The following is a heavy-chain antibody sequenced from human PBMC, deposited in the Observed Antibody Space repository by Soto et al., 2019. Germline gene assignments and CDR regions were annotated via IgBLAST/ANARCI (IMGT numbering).Heavy chain of an antibody. J-gene: IGHJ4*02. D-gene: IGHD1-1*01. CDR3: ARDNGGTYFDL. Sequence: QVQLQESGPGLVKPSQTLSLTCTVSGGSISSDGFYWGWIRQYPGKGLEWIGYTSYSGNTFYNPSLKRRLAMTVDTAKNQFFLNLYPVTAADTAGYYCARDNGGTYFDLWGQGTLGTVSS. CDR2: TSYSGNT. CDR1: GGSISSDGFY. V-gene: IGHV4-31*03.